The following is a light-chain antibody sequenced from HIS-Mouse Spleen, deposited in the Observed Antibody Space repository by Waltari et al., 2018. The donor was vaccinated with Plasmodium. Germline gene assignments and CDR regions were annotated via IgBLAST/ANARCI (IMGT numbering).Light chain of an antibody. J-gene: IGLJ1*01. CDR1: ALPKKY. V-gene: IGLV3-10*01. Sequence: SYELTQPPSVSVSPGQTARITCSGDALPKKYAYWYQQKSGQAPLLVIYEGSKRPSGIPERFSGSSSGTMATLTISGAQVEDEADYYCYSTDSSGYHYVFGTGTKVTVL. CDR3: YSTDSSGYHYV. CDR2: EGS.